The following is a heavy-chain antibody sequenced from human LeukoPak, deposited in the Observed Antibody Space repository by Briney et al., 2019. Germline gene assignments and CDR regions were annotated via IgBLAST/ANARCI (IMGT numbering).Heavy chain of an antibody. CDR2: IYYSGST. J-gene: IGHJ4*02. V-gene: IGHV4-31*03. D-gene: IGHD1-26*01. Sequence: PSQTLSLTCTVSGGSISSGGYYWSWIRQHPGKGLEWIRYIYYSGSTYYNPSLKSRVTISVDTSKNQFSLKLSSVTAADTAVYYCARIQIGVGSRNFDYWGQGTLVTVSS. CDR1: GGSISSGGYY. CDR3: ARIQIGVGSRNFDY.